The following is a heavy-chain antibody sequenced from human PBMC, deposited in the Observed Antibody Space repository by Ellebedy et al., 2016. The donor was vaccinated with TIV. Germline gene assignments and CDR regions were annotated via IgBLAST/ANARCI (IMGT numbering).Heavy chain of an antibody. CDR2: IYYSGST. Sequence: MPSETLSLTCTVSGASVTSGSYYWSWIRQPPGRGLEWLGYIYYSGSTNYNPSLKSRVTISVDMSKNQFSLKLSSVTAADTVVYYCARGYCTRPSCSLNYFDYWGQGTLVTVSS. V-gene: IGHV4-61*01. CDR1: GASVTSGSYY. D-gene: IGHD2-8*01. CDR3: ARGYCTRPSCSLNYFDY. J-gene: IGHJ4*02.